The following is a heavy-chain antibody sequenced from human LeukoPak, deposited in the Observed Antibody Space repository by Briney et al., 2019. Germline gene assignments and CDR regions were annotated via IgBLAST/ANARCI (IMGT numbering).Heavy chain of an antibody. D-gene: IGHD3-10*01. V-gene: IGHV1-18*01. CDR2: ISGYNGNT. CDR3: ARDSLYYGSGSYLGFDP. CDR1: GYTFTRYG. J-gene: IGHJ5*02. Sequence: ASVKVSCKASGYTFTRYGISWVRQAPGQGLEWMGWISGYNGNTNYAEKLQGRVTMTKDTSTSTVYMELRSLRSDDTAVYYCARDSLYYGSGSYLGFDPWGQETLVTVSS.